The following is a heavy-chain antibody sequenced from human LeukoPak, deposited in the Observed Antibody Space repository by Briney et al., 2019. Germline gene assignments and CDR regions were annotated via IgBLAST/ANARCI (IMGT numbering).Heavy chain of an antibody. CDR3: AIVPNGLRYLDWFRRKHDAFDI. CDR1: GYTFTSYD. Sequence: GASVKVSCKASGYTFTSYDINWVRQATGQGLEWMGWMNPNSGNTGYAQKFQGRVTMTRNTSISTAYMELSSLRSEDTAVYYCAIVPNGLRYLDWFRRKHDAFDIWGQGTMVTVSS. V-gene: IGHV1-8*01. J-gene: IGHJ3*02. D-gene: IGHD3-9*01. CDR2: MNPNSGNT.